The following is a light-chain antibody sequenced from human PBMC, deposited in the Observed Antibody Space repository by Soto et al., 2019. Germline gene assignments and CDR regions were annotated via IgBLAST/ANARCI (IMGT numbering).Light chain of an antibody. V-gene: IGKV3-15*01. CDR1: QSVSSN. Sequence: EIVMTQSPATLSVSPGERATLSCRASQSVSSNLAWYQQKPGQAPRLLIYCASTRATGIPARFSGSGYGTEFTPTISSLQSEDFAVYYCQQYNNWLITFGQGTRLEIK. CDR2: CAS. CDR3: QQYNNWLIT. J-gene: IGKJ5*01.